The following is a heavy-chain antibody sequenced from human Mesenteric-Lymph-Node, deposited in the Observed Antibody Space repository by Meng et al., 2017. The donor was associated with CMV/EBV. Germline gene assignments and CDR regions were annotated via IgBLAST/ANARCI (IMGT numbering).Heavy chain of an antibody. Sequence: GESLKISCDASGFTFSTYVMSWVRQAPGKGLEWVSAVSGSGDITYYADSVKGRFTISRDNSKNTLYLQMNSLRAEDTAVYYCAKDLNELLYNWFDPWGQGTLVTVSS. CDR3: AKDLNELLYNWFDP. D-gene: IGHD2-2*02. J-gene: IGHJ5*02. V-gene: IGHV3-23*01. CDR2: VSGSGDIT. CDR1: GFTFSTYV.